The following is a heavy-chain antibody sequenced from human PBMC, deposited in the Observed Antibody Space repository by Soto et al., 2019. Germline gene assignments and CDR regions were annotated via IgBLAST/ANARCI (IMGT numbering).Heavy chain of an antibody. D-gene: IGHD2-15*01. CDR2: MNPNSGNT. J-gene: IGHJ5*02. V-gene: IGHV1-8*01. CDR3: FVRGYCSGGSCYP. Sequence: QVQLVQSGAEVKKPGASVNVSCKASGYTFTSYDINWVRQATGQGLEWMGWMNPNSGNTGYAQKFQGRVTMTRDTSISTAYMELSSLRSEDTAVYYCFVRGYCSGGSCYPWGQGTLVTVSS. CDR1: GYTFTSYD.